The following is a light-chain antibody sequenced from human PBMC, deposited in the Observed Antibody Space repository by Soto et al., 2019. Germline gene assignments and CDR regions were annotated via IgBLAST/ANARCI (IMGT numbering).Light chain of an antibody. Sequence: EIVLTQSPATLPVSPGGRATLSSRPSQSVRSSYLAWYKQTPGQTPRLXIYAASSRATGIPDRFSGSGSGTEFSLTISRLEAEDFAVYYCQQYGYSPITFGQGTRLEIK. CDR2: AAS. V-gene: IGKV3-20*01. CDR1: QSVRSSY. CDR3: QQYGYSPIT. J-gene: IGKJ5*01.